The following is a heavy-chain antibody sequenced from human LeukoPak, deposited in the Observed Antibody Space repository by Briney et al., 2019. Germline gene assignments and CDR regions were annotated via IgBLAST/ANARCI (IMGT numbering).Heavy chain of an antibody. J-gene: IGHJ4*02. CDR3: AKLGDTAMVTHYFDY. V-gene: IGHV3-30*02. D-gene: IGHD5-18*01. Sequence: GGSLRLSCAASGFTFSSYGMHWVRQAPGKGLEWVAFIRYDGSNKYYADSVKGRFTISRDNSKNTLYLQMNSLRAEDTAVYYCAKLGDTAMVTHYFDYWAREPWSPSPQ. CDR1: GFTFSSYG. CDR2: IRYDGSNK.